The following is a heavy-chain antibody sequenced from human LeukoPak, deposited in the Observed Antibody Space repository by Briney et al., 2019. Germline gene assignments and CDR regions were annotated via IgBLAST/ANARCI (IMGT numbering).Heavy chain of an antibody. Sequence: PGGSLRLSCAGSGFTFSSYDMNWVRQAPGKGLEWVSSISSSSSYIYYADSVKGRFTISRDNAKNSLYLQMNSLRAEDTAVYYCAREIVVVVAATQYNWFDPWGQGTLVTVSS. V-gene: IGHV3-21*01. J-gene: IGHJ5*02. D-gene: IGHD2-15*01. CDR2: ISSSSSYI. CDR1: GFTFSSYD. CDR3: AREIVVVVAATQYNWFDP.